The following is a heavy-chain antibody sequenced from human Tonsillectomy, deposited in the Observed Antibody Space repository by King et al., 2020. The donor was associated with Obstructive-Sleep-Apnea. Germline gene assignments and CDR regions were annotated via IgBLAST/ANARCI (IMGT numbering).Heavy chain of an antibody. CDR2: ISSSSSDI. CDR3: ARDISFPLVGGTYYHYGMDV. V-gene: IGHV3-48*04. Sequence: EVQLVESGGGLVQPGGSLRLSCAASGFTFYSYSMNWVRQAPGKGLEWGSYISSSSSDIYYADSVKGRFTISRDNAKYSLSLQMSSLRAEDTAVYYCARDISFPLVGGTYYHYGMDVWGQGTTVTVSS. D-gene: IGHD3-10*01. J-gene: IGHJ6*02. CDR1: GFTFYSYS.